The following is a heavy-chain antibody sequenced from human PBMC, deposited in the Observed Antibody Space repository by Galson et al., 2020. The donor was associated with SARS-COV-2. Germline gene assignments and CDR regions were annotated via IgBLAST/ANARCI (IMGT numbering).Heavy chain of an antibody. CDR2: INHSGST. Sequence: ETSETLSLTCAVYGGSFSGYYWSWIRQPPGKGLEWIGEINHSGSTNYNPSLKSRVTISVDTSKNQFSLKLSSVTAADTAVYYCARVPSGWLLLSFDYWGQGTLVTSPQ. V-gene: IGHV4-34*01. D-gene: IGHD3-22*01. CDR3: ARVPSGWLLLSFDY. J-gene: IGHJ4*02. CDR1: GGSFSGYY.